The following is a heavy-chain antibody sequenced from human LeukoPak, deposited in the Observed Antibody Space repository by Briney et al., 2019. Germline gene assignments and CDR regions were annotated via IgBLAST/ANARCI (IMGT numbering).Heavy chain of an antibody. J-gene: IGHJ3*02. CDR3: ARVLGGVVVIDAFDI. D-gene: IGHD3-22*01. CDR1: AYTFTSYG. V-gene: IGHV1-18*01. CDR2: ISAYNGNT. Sequence: ASVKVSCKASAYTFTSYGISWVRQAPGQGLEWMGWISAYNGNTNYAQKLQGRVTMTTDTSTSTAYMELRSLRSDDTAVYYCARVLGGVVVIDAFDIWGQGTMVTVSS.